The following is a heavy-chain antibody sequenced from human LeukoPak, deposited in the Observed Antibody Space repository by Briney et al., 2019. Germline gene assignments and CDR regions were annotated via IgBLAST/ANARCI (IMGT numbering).Heavy chain of an antibody. V-gene: IGHV6-1*01. Sequence: SQTLSLTFAIPGDSVSSNSAAWNWTRQSPSRGLEWLGRTYYRSKWYNDYAVSVKSRITINPDTSKNQFSLQLNSVTPEDTAVYYCARDGTMRSGPAFDIWGQGTMVTVSS. D-gene: IGHD3-3*01. CDR2: TYYRSKWYN. CDR1: GDSVSSNSAA. CDR3: ARDGTMRSGPAFDI. J-gene: IGHJ3*02.